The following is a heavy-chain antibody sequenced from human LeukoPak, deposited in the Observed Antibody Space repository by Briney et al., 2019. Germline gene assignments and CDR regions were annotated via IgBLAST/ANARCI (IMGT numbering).Heavy chain of an antibody. J-gene: IGHJ4*02. CDR3: ARHGTLGSTTYPLDY. D-gene: IGHD1-26*01. CDR1: GGSISSYY. Sequence: PSETLSLTCTVFGGSISSYYWSWIRQAPGKGLEWIGNIYYSGSTNYNPSLKSRVTVSVDTSKNQFSLKLSSVTAADTAVYYCARHGTLGSTTYPLDYWGQGTLVTVSS. CDR2: IYYSGST. V-gene: IGHV4-59*08.